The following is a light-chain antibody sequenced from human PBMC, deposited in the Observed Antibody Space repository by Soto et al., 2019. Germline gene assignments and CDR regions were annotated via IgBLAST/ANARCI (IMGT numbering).Light chain of an antibody. CDR2: GAS. V-gene: IGKV3-15*01. CDR3: QQYDNWPPFT. J-gene: IGKJ3*01. Sequence: EIVLTQSPGTLSFSPGERASLSCRASQRISSTFLAWYQQKPGQAPRLLIYGASTRATGIPARFSGSGSGTEFTLTISTLQSEDFAVYYCQQYDNWPPFTFGPGTKVDIK. CDR1: QRISSTF.